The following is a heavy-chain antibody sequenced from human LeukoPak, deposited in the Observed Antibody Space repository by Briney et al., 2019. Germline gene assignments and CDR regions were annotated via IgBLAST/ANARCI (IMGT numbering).Heavy chain of an antibody. J-gene: IGHJ4*02. CDR1: GFTFRTSW. Sequence: GGSLRLSCAVSGFTFRTSWMTWVRQAPGRGRERVAIINPDGSEKYYLESLKGRITISRYNAENSVHLQMNSLKAKDTAIYYCARDRAYSAFDYWGQGTLVTVSS. CDR2: INPDGSEK. V-gene: IGHV3-7*03. D-gene: IGHD1-26*01. CDR3: ARDRAYSAFDY.